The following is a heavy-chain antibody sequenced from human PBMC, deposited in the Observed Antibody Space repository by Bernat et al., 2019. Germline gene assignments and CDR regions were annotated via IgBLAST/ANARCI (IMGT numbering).Heavy chain of an antibody. J-gene: IGHJ6*03. CDR3: TRDPMTTVTGYYYYYYMDV. Sequence: EVQLVESGGGLVQPGRSLRLSCTASGFTFGDYAMSWVRQAPGRGLEWVGFIRSKAYGETTGYAASVKGRFTISRDDSKSIAYLQMNSLKTEDTAVSYCTRDPMTTVTGYYYYYYMDVWGKGTTVTVSS. CDR1: GFTFGDYA. V-gene: IGHV3-49*04. D-gene: IGHD4-17*01. CDR2: IRSKAYGETT.